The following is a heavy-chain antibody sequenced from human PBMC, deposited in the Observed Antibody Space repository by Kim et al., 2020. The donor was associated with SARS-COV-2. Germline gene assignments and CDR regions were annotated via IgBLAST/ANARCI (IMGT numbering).Heavy chain of an antibody. V-gene: IGHV4-39*01. Sequence: SETLSLTCTVSGGSISSSDYYWGWIRQPPGKGLEWIASIYYSGSTYYNPSLKSRVTISVDTSKNQFSLKLSSVTAADTAVYYCARQGAPMANFDYWGQGT. CDR2: IYYSGST. J-gene: IGHJ4*02. CDR1: GGSISSSDYY. CDR3: ARQGAPMANFDY. D-gene: IGHD3-10*01.